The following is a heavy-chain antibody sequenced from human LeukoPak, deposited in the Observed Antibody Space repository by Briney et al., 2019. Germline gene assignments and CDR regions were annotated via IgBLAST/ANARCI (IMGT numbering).Heavy chain of an antibody. Sequence: SVKVSCKXSGGTFSSYAISWVRQAPGQGLEWMGRIIPIFGTANYSQKFQGRVTITTDESTSTAYMELSSLRSEDAAVYYCARAGGNYYDSSGYDFDIWGQGTMVTVSS. CDR1: GGTFSSYA. CDR2: IIPIFGTA. V-gene: IGHV1-69*05. D-gene: IGHD3-22*01. CDR3: ARAGGNYYDSSGYDFDI. J-gene: IGHJ3*02.